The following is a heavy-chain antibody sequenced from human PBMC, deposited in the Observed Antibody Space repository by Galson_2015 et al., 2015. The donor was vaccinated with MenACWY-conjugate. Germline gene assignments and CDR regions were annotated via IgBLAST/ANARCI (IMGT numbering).Heavy chain of an antibody. J-gene: IGHJ5*02. CDR3: ARDGVGIRGHFDT. CDR1: GYSFSTYW. V-gene: IGHV5-51*01. D-gene: IGHD4-17*01. CDR2: IYPDDSDA. Sequence: QSGAEVKKPGESLKISCKGSGYSFSTYWVGWVRQKPGKGLEWIGIIYPDDSDAKYSPTFQGQVTISADKSIDTAYLRWTSLQASDTAMYFCARDGVGIRGHFDTWGQGTLVVVSS.